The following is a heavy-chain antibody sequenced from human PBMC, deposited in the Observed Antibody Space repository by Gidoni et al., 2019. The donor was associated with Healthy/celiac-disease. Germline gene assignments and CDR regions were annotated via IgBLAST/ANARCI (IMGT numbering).Heavy chain of an antibody. Sequence: QVQLQESGPGLVKPSQTLSLTCTVSGGSISSGGYYWSWIRQHPGKGLEWIGYIYYSGSTYYNPSLKSRVTISVDTSKNQFSLKLSSVTAADTAVYYCARGSGSYPTKPVCQFDPWGQGTLVTVS. CDR2: IYYSGST. CDR1: GGSISSGGYY. D-gene: IGHD1-26*01. J-gene: IGHJ5*02. V-gene: IGHV4-31*03. CDR3: ARGSGSYPTKPVCQFDP.